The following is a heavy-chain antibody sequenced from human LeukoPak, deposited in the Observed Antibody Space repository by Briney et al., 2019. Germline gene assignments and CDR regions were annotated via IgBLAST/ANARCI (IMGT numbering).Heavy chain of an antibody. CDR2: IIPIFGTA. CDR3: AAVSGRILRWTDAFDI. Sequence: SVKVSCKASGGTFISYAISWVRQAPGQGLEWMGGIIPIFGTANYAQKFQGRVTITADESTSTAYMELSSLRSEDTAVYYCAAVSGRILRWTDAFDIWGQGTMVTVSS. J-gene: IGHJ3*02. V-gene: IGHV1-69*13. D-gene: IGHD4-23*01. CDR1: GGTFISYA.